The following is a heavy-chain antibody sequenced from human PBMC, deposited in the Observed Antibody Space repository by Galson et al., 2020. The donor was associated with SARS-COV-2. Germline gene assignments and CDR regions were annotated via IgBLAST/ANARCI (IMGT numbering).Heavy chain of an antibody. CDR2: IYPGDSDT. Sequence: GEPLKISCKGSGNSFTSYWIGWVRQMPGKGLEWMGIIYPGDSDTRYSPSFQGQVTISADKSISTAYLQWSSLKASDTAMYYCASTVTPEPYNFDYWGQGTLVTVSS. CDR1: GNSFTSYW. J-gene: IGHJ4*02. CDR3: ASTVTPEPYNFDY. D-gene: IGHD4-17*01. V-gene: IGHV5-51*01.